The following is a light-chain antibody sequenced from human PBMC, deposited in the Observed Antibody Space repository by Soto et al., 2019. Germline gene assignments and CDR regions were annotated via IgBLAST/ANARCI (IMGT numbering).Light chain of an antibody. J-gene: IGKJ2*01. CDR2: GAS. Sequence: DIVMTQSPVTLSVSPEERATLSCRASQSVNRNLAWYQQKAGQAPTLLIYGASTRATGIPARFSGGGSGTEFTLTISSLQSEDCAVYYCQQYNNWPPYTFGQGTKLEIK. CDR1: QSVNRN. V-gene: IGKV3-15*01. CDR3: QQYNNWPPYT.